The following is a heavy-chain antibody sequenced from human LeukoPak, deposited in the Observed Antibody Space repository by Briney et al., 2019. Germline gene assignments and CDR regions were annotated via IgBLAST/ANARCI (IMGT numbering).Heavy chain of an antibody. CDR3: ARHGIAERPEEFDY. CDR2: IHYSGST. D-gene: IGHD6-6*01. Sequence: PSETLSLTCTVQSGSISRYYWSWIRQSPGKGLEWIGYIHYSGSTNYNPSLKSRVTISVDRSKDELSLKLSSATAADTAVYYCARHGIAERPEEFDYWGQGTLVTVSS. CDR1: SGSISRYY. V-gene: IGHV4-59*08. J-gene: IGHJ4*02.